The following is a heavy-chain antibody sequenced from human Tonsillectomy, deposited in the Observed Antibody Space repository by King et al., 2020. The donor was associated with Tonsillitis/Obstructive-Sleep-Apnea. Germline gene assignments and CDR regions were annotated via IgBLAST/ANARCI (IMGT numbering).Heavy chain of an antibody. CDR1: GGSFSDYY. D-gene: IGHD1-1*01. CDR3: AREGILWYDDLPGDDAFDI. CDR2: IKPSGST. J-gene: IGHJ3*02. Sequence: VQLQQWGAGLLNPSETLSLTCGVSGGSFSDYYWSWIRQSPGKGLEWIGEIKPSGSTNYNPSLTSRVTISVDTSNNQFSLRLSSGTAADTAVYYCAREGILWYDDLPGDDAFDIWGQGTMVTVTS. V-gene: IGHV4-34*01.